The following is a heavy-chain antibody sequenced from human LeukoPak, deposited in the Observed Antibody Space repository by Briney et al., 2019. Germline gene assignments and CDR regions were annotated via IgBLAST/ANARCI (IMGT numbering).Heavy chain of an antibody. D-gene: IGHD5-18*01. J-gene: IGHJ4*02. CDR3: ARVDTAMETLFDY. Sequence: ASVKVSCKASGYTFTSYGINWVRQAPGQGLEWMGWISAYNGNTNYAQKLQGRVSMTTDTSTSTAHMELRSLRSDDTAVYYCARVDTAMETLFDYWGQGTLVTVSS. V-gene: IGHV1-18*01. CDR2: ISAYNGNT. CDR1: GYTFTSYG.